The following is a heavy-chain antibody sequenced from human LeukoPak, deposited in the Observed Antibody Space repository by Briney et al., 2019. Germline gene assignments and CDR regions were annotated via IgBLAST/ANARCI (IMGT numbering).Heavy chain of an antibody. V-gene: IGHV3-30-3*01. CDR2: IPYDGSNK. Sequence: GGSLRLSCAASGFTFSSYAMHWVRQAPGKGLEWVAVIPYDGSNKYYADSVKGRFTISRDNSKNTLYLQMNSLRAEDTAVYYCARDKMYYFDYWGQGTLVTVSS. J-gene: IGHJ4*02. CDR1: GFTFSSYA. CDR3: ARDKMYYFDY.